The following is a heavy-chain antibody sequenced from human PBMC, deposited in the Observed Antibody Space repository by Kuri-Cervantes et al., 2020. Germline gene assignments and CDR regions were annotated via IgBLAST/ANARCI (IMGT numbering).Heavy chain of an antibody. CDR3: ARECSGGSCYSRAFDI. D-gene: IGHD2-15*01. CDR1: RYSFTSYY. CDR2: IHPSGGST. V-gene: IGHV1-46*01. Sequence: ASVKVSCKASRYSFTSYYMHWVRQAPGQGLEWMGIIHPSGGSTSYAQKFQGRVTITADESTSTAYMELSSLRSEDTAVYYCARECSGGSCYSRAFDIWGQGTMVTVSS. J-gene: IGHJ3*02.